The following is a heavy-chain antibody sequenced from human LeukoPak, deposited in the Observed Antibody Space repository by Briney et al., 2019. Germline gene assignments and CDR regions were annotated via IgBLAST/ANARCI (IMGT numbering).Heavy chain of an antibody. CDR2: INHSGST. J-gene: IGHJ5*02. D-gene: IGHD3-10*01. V-gene: IGHV4-34*01. Sequence: SETLSLTCGVYGGSFSGYYWGWIRQPPGKGLEWIGEINHSGSTNYNPSLKSRVTISVDTSKNQFSLKLSSVTAADTAVYYCARQAVLLWFGELSGGGWFDPWGQGTLVTVSS. CDR1: GGSFSGYY. CDR3: ARQAVLLWFGELSGGGWFDP.